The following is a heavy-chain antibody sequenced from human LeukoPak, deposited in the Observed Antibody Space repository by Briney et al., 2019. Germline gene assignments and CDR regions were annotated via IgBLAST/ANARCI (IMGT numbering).Heavy chain of an antibody. CDR2: IKHDGSEK. Sequence: GGSLRLSCAASGLTFSDYWLYWVRQAPGKGLEWVANIKHDGSEKYYVDSVKGRFTISRDNAKNSLYLQMNSLRVEDTAVYYCATDRGLRWGKGTTVTVSS. J-gene: IGHJ6*04. V-gene: IGHV3-7*03. CDR1: GLTFSDYW. CDR3: ATDRGLR.